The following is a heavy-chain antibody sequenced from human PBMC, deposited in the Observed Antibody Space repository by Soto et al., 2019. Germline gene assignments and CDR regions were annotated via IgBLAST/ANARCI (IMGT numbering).Heavy chain of an antibody. CDR3: VKWGDDSKYFHH. J-gene: IGHJ1*01. Sequence: WGSLRLSCAASEFIFIKSSMMFFRHAPVACLEWVSGINGSGGRTFYADSVKGRFTISRDNLKNTLFMQMNSLKAEDTAIYYCVKWGDDSKYFHHWGQGTLVTVSS. CDR1: EFIFIKSS. D-gene: IGHD2-21*02. CDR2: INGSGGRT. V-gene: IGHV3-23*01.